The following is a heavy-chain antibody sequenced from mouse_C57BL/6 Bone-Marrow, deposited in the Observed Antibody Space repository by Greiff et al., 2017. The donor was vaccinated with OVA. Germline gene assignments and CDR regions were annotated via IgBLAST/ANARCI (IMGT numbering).Heavy chain of an antibody. V-gene: IGHV1-50*01. Sequence: VQLQQPGAELVKPGASVKLSCKASGYTFTSYWMQWVKQRPGQGLEWIGEIDPSDSYTNYNQKFKGKATLTVDTSSSTAYMQLSSLTSEDSAVYYCSRDPDGYLFDYWGQGTTLTVSS. CDR1: GYTFTSYW. J-gene: IGHJ2*01. D-gene: IGHD2-3*01. CDR2: IDPSDSYT. CDR3: SRDPDGYLFDY.